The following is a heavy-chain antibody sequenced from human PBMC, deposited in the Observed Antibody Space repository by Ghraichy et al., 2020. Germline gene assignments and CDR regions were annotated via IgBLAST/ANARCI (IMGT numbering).Heavy chain of an antibody. CDR3: ARGGYSYGFGGPSDY. D-gene: IGHD5-18*01. CDR1: GFTFTDYA. CDR2: ITGNGGST. Sequence: GGSLRLSCAASGFTFTDYAMSWVRQAPGKGLEWVSGITGNGGSTYYAGSVKGRFTISRDNSKNSLYLQMNSLRAEDTAVYYCARGGYSYGFGGPSDYWGQGTLVTVSS. V-gene: IGHV3-23*01. J-gene: IGHJ4*02.